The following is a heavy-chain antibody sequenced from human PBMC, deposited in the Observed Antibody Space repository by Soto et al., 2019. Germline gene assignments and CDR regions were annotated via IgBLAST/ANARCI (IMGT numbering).Heavy chain of an antibody. J-gene: IGHJ4*02. CDR3: ARALGAPGYIYGLLNY. CDR1: GGSFSGYY. V-gene: IGHV4-34*01. D-gene: IGHD5-18*01. CDR2: INHSGST. Sequence: QVPLPQWGAGLLKPSETLSLTCAVYGGSFSGYYWSWIRQTPAKGLEWIGEINHSGSTNYNPSLKTRVTISVDTSKNQVALKLSSVTAADTAVYYCARALGAPGYIYGLLNYWGQGTLVTFCS.